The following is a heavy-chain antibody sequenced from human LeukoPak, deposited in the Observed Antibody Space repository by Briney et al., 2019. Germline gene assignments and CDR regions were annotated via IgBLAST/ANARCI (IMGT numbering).Heavy chain of an antibody. CDR2: IKQDGSEK. D-gene: IGHD4/OR15-4a*01. Sequence: GGSLRLSCAASGFTFSNYWMSWVRQAPGKGLEWVANIKQDGSEKYYVDSVKGRFTISRDNGKNSLDLQMNSLRADDTAFYYCARDTLGEGEDANYAVYYFDYWGQGTVVTVSS. CDR3: ARDTLGEGEDANYAVYYFDY. CDR1: GFTFSNYW. J-gene: IGHJ4*02. V-gene: IGHV3-7*01.